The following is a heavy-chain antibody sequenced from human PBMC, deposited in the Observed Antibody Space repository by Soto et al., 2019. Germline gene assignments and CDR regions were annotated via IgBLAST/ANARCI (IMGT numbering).Heavy chain of an antibody. Sequence: SETLSITCNLSVGSIAIQNYYGAWIRQPPGKGMDPIGSIYYTGSTYYSPSLKSRVTISVDTSKNQFSLSLTSVTASDTAVYYCARHRGIEYSSSRRYTRAWFDPWGQGTMVTVSS. CDR1: VGSIAIQNYY. CDR3: ARHRGIEYSSSRRYTRAWFDP. V-gene: IGHV4-39*01. J-gene: IGHJ5*02. CDR2: IYYTGST. D-gene: IGHD6-13*01.